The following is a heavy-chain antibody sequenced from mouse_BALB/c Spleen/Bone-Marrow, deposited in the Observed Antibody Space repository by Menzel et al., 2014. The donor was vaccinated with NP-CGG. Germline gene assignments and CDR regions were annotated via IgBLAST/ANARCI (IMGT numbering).Heavy chain of an antibody. CDR3: ARFPMDY. CDR2: IRNKAYGYTT. V-gene: IGHV7-3*02. J-gene: IGHJ4*01. CDR1: GFTFTDYY. Sequence: EVKVVESGGGLVQPGGSLRLSCTTSGFTFTDYYMSWVRQPPGKALEWLAFIRNKAYGYTTEYSASVRGRCTISRDNSQSILYLQMNTLRAEDSATYYCARFPMDYWGQGTSVTVSS.